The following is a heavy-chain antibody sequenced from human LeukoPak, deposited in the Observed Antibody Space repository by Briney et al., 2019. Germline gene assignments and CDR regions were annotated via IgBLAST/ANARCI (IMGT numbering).Heavy chain of an antibody. CDR3: AKESEYGGGYYFDY. CDR2: INQDGSDQ. J-gene: IGHJ4*01. CDR1: GFTFCDYW. V-gene: IGHV3-7*01. Sequence: GGSLRLSCVASGFTFCDYWMNWLRQAPGKGRVWLANINQDGSDQFHVDSVKGRFTISRDNSKNSLYLQMNSLRAEDTADYYCAKESEYGGGYYFDYWGQGTLVTVSS. D-gene: IGHD3-16*01.